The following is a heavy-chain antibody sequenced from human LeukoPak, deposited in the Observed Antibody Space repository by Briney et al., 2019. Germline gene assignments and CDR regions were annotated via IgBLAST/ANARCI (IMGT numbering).Heavy chain of an antibody. D-gene: IGHD6-19*01. CDR1: GFTFSSYW. CDR2: IKQDGSEK. Sequence: GGSLRLSCAASGFTFSSYWMSWVRQAPGKGLEWVANIKQDGSEKYYVDPVKGRFTISRDNAKNSLYLQMNSLRAEDTAVYYCARLRGWTTPYFDYWGQGTLVTVSS. CDR3: ARLRGWTTPYFDY. V-gene: IGHV3-7*01. J-gene: IGHJ4*02.